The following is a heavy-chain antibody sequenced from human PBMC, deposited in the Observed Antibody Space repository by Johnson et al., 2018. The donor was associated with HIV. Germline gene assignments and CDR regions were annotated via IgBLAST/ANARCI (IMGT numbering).Heavy chain of an antibody. D-gene: IGHD3-22*01. CDR2: TWYDGSNK. CDR1: GFTFSNAW. J-gene: IGHJ3*02. CDR3: ARTMIVVPSNAFDI. Sequence: QVQLVESGGGLVQPGGSLRLSCAASGFTFSNAWMSWVRQAPGKGLKWVAVTWYDGSNKQYAASVKGRFTISRDNSKNTLYLQMNSLRAEDTAVYYCARTMIVVPSNAFDIWGQGTMVTVSS. V-gene: IGHV3-33*08.